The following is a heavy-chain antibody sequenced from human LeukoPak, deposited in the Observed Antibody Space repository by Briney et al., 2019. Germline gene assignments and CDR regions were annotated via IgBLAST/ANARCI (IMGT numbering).Heavy chain of an antibody. J-gene: IGHJ6*03. V-gene: IGHV1-18*01. CDR3: ARVWSGYLRTNYYYYYMDV. Sequence: GASVKVSCKASGYTFTSYGISWVRQAPGQGLEWMGWISAYDGNTNYAQKLQGRVTMTTDTSTSTAYMELRSLRSDDTAVYYCARVWSGYLRTNYYYYYMDVWGKGTTVTVSS. D-gene: IGHD3-3*01. CDR2: ISAYDGNT. CDR1: GYTFTSYG.